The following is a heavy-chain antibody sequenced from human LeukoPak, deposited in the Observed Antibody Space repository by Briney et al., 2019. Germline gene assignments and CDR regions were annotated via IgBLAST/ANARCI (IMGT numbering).Heavy chain of an antibody. CDR2: IDHSGIT. Sequence: SETLSLTCTVSGYSISSGYYWGWIRPPPGGGVEWIGGIDHSGITYYIPSLKTRVTMSVDTSKNQFYLKLSSVTAAGTAVYYCGRESYGGKRFDYWGQGTLVTVSS. CDR1: GYSISSGYY. CDR3: GRESYGGKRFDY. J-gene: IGHJ4*02. V-gene: IGHV4-38-2*02. D-gene: IGHD4-23*01.